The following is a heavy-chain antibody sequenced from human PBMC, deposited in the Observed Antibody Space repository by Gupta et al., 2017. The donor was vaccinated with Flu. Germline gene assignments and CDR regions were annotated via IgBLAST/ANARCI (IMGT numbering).Heavy chain of an antibody. D-gene: IGHD1-26*01. J-gene: IGHJ4*02. Sequence: QVQLQESGPGLVKPSETLSLTCTVSGGSISSYYWSWIRQPPGKGLEWIGYIYYSGSTNYNPSLKSRVTISVDTSKNQFSLKLSSVTAADTAVYYCARDQGSDFDYWGQGTLVTVSS. CDR1: GGSISSYY. V-gene: IGHV4-59*01. CDR2: IYYSGST. CDR3: ARDQGSDFDY.